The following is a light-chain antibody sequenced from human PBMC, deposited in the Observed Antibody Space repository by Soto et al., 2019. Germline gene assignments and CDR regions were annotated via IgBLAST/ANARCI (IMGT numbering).Light chain of an antibody. CDR3: QQYNGYSRT. CDR2: AAS. CDR1: QSIVSF. Sequence: DVQMTQSPSSLSASVGDRVTITCRASQSIVSFLNWYQQRPGTAPKLLIFAASNLESGVPSRFSGRGSATDFTLSISSLQPEDFATYFCQQYNGYSRTFGQGTKVEIK. V-gene: IGKV1-39*01. J-gene: IGKJ1*01.